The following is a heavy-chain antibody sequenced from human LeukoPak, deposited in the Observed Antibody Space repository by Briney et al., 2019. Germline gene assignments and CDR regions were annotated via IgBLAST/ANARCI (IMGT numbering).Heavy chain of an antibody. D-gene: IGHD5-18*01. J-gene: IGHJ5*02. V-gene: IGHV3-30*18. CDR1: GFTFSSYG. Sequence: PGGSLRLSCAASGFTFSSYGMHWVRQAPGKGLDWVAVISNDGSKKYYADSVKGRFTVSRDNSKNTLSLQVSSLRTEDTAVYYCAKDRYSYAFESSDPWSQGTLVTVPS. CDR3: AKDRYSYAFESSDP. CDR2: ISNDGSKK.